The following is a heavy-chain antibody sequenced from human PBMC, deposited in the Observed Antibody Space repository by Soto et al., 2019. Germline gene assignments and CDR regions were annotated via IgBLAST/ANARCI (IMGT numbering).Heavy chain of an antibody. D-gene: IGHD2-15*01. J-gene: IGHJ3*02. CDR3: ASRISYCSGGSCYGRPVGAFDI. CDR1: GGSISSGGYY. Sequence: QVQLQETGPGLVKPSQTLSLTCTVSGGSISSGGYYWSWIRQHPGKGLEWIGYIYYSGSTYYNPSLKSRVTISVDTSKNQFSLKPSSVTAADTAVYYCASRISYCSGGSCYGRPVGAFDIWGQGTMVTVSS. CDR2: IYYSGST. V-gene: IGHV4-31*03.